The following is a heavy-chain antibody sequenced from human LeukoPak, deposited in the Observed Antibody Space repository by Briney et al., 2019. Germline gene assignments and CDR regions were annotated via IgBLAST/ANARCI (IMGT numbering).Heavy chain of an antibody. V-gene: IGHV3-66*02. CDR2: IYSGGST. CDR1: GFTVSSNY. Sequence: GGSLRLSCAASGFTVSSNYMSWVRQAPGKGLEWVSVIYSGGSTYYADSVKGRSTISRDNSKNTLYLQMNSLRAEDTAVYYCASPEGYSSSWYYFDYWGQGTLVTVSS. D-gene: IGHD6-13*01. J-gene: IGHJ4*02. CDR3: ASPEGYSSSWYYFDY.